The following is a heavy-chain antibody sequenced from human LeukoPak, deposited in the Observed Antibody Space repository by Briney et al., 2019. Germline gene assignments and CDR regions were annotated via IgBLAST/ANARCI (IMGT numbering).Heavy chain of an antibody. J-gene: IGHJ6*02. D-gene: IGHD6-25*01. CDR1: GFNFDEHG. CDR3: ARSGRAQRRIYGLDV. V-gene: IGHV3-20*01. CDR2: INWNGGST. Sequence: GGSLRLSCAASGFNFDEHGMSWVRQTPGKGLEWVAGINWNGGSTGYRDSVKGRFTISRDNAKNSLYLQMNSLRAEDTALYHCARSGRAQRRIYGLDVWGQGTTVTISS.